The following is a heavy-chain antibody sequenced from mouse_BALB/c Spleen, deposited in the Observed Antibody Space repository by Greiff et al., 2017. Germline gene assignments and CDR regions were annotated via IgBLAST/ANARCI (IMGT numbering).Heavy chain of an antibody. CDR3: VYGRAIDY. D-gene: IGHD2-1*01. CDR1: GFTFSSYT. V-gene: IGHV5-6-4*01. CDR2: ISSGGSYT. J-gene: IGHJ4*01. Sequence: EVKLMESGGGLVKPGGSLKLSCAASGFTFSSYTMSWVRQTPEKRLEWVATISSGGSYTYYPDSVKGRFTISRDNAKNTLYLQMSSLKSEDTAMYYCVYGRAIDYWGQGTSVTVSS.